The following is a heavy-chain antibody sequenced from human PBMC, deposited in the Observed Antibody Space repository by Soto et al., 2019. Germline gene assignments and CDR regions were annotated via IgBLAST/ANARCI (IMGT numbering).Heavy chain of an antibody. Sequence: SETLSLTCAVSGGSISSGGYSWSWIRQPPGKGLEWIGYIYHSGSTYYNPSLKSRVTISVDRSKNQFSLKLSSVTAADTAVYYCARVRLTYYDFWSGSQGWFDPWGQGTLVTVSS. V-gene: IGHV4-30-2*01. D-gene: IGHD3-3*01. J-gene: IGHJ5*02. CDR3: ARVRLTYYDFWSGSQGWFDP. CDR2: IYHSGST. CDR1: GGSISSGGYS.